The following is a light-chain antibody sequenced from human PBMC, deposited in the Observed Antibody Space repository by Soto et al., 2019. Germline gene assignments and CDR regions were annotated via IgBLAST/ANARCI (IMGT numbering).Light chain of an antibody. CDR3: QQYNGWT. Sequence: DIQMTQSPSTLSASVGDRVTITCRASQSISSWLAWYQQKPGKAPKLLIYDASSLESGVPSRFSGSGSGTEFTITISSLQPDDFATYYCQQYNGWTFGQGTKVEIK. J-gene: IGKJ1*01. CDR1: QSISSW. V-gene: IGKV1-5*01. CDR2: DAS.